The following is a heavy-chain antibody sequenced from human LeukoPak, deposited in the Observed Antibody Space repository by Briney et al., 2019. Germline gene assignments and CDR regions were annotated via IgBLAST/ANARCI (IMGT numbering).Heavy chain of an antibody. J-gene: IGHJ6*03. V-gene: IGHV4-39*07. CDR1: GGSISSSSYD. D-gene: IGHD3-10*01. CDR3: ARVEEGYGSGRRGNFYYYYMDV. CDR2: IYYSGNT. Sequence: SETLSLTCTVSGGSISSSSYDWGWIRQRPGKGLEWIESIYYSGNTYNNPSLKRQFTISVDTSKNPFSRKLSSVTAADTAVYYCARVEEGYGSGRRGNFYYYYMDVWGKGATVTISS.